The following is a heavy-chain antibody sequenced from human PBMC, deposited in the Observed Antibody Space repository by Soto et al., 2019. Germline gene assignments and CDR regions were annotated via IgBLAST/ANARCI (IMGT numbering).Heavy chain of an antibody. D-gene: IGHD2-2*02. V-gene: IGHV5-51*01. CDR3: ARPGDIVVVPAAIGGGNDAFDI. CDR2: IYPGDSDT. J-gene: IGHJ3*02. Sequence: EVQLVQSGAEVKKPGESLKISCKGSGYSFTSYWIGWVRQMPGKGLEWMGIIYPGDSDTRYSPSFQGQVTISADKSISTAYLQWSSLKASDTAMYYCARPGDIVVVPAAIGGGNDAFDIWGQGTMVTVSS. CDR1: GYSFTSYW.